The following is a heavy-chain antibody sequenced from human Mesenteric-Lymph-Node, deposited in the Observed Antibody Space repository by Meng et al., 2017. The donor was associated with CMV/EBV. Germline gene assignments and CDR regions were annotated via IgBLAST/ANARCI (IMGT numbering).Heavy chain of an antibody. J-gene: IGHJ5*02. Sequence: GSGGSISSSNWWSWVRQPPGKGLEWIGEIYHSGSTNYNPSLKSRVTISVDKSKNQFSLKLSSVTAADTAVYYCARMGGSSWYGVATSWGQGTLVTVSS. CDR1: GGSISSSNW. CDR2: IYHSGST. D-gene: IGHD6-13*01. CDR3: ARMGGSSWYGVATS. V-gene: IGHV4-4*02.